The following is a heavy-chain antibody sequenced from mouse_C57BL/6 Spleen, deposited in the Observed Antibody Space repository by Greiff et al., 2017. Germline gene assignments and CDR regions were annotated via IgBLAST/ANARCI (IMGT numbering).Heavy chain of an antibody. CDR3: ARSHGSSYVTLYWYFEV. J-gene: IGHJ1*03. V-gene: IGHV5-4*03. D-gene: IGHD1-1*01. Sequence: EVKLVESGGGLVKPGGSLKLSCAASGFTFSSYAMSWVRQTPEKRLEWVATISDGGSYTYYPDNVKGRFTISRDNAKNNLYLQMSHLKSEDTAMYYCARSHGSSYVTLYWYFEVWGTGTTVTVSS. CDR2: ISDGGSYT. CDR1: GFTFSSYA.